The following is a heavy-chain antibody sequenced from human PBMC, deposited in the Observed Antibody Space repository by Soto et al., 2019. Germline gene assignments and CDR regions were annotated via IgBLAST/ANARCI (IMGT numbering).Heavy chain of an antibody. V-gene: IGHV3-7*01. CDR3: ARDRVVANFDY. CDR1: GLTFSSYL. J-gene: IGHJ4*02. Sequence: GGSLGLLCAASGLTFSSYLMSGVRQAPGKGLEWVANIKQDGSEKYYVDSVKGRFTISRDNAKNSLYLQMNSLRAEDTAVYYCARDRVVANFDYCGQGTLVTVSS. D-gene: IGHD2-21*01. CDR2: IKQDGSEK.